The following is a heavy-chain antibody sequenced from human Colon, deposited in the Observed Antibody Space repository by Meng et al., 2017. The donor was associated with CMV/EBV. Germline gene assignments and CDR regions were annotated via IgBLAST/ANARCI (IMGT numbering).Heavy chain of an antibody. J-gene: IGHJ4*02. D-gene: IGHD2-2*01. Sequence: QLPLQDSGPGLVKPSATLSLTCPFPGASFNNSIYSWGWIRQPPGKGLEWIGNIYYTGNTFYNASLKSRVTISVDTSKKQFSLKLSSVTSADTAIYYCVRGRPATMWAYYFDSWGQGTLVTVSS. CDR1: GASFNNSIYS. V-gene: IGHV4-39*07. CDR2: IYYTGNT. CDR3: VRGRPATMWAYYFDS.